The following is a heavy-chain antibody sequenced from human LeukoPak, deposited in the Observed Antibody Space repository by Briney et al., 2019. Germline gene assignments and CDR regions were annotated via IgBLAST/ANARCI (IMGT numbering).Heavy chain of an antibody. J-gene: IGHJ4*02. CDR1: GYRFISNY. D-gene: IGHD2-21*02. V-gene: IGHV1-2*02. CDR2: VHPGNGNT. Sequence: GASVNVSCKASGYRFISNYIQWVRQAPGLGPEWIGWVHPGNGNTRYAEKFQGRVTMTRDTSINTAYMDLSSLRSDDTAVYYCAREGTYCVGGDCYSFDFWGQGTLITVS. CDR3: AREGTYCVGGDCYSFDF.